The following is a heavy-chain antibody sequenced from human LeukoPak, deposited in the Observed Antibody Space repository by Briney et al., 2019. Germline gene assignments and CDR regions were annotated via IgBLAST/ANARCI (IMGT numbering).Heavy chain of an antibody. D-gene: IGHD5-18*01. Sequence: GGSLRLSCAASGFTFSDSGTHWVRQAPGKGLEWVAVISYDGSNEYYADSVKGRFTISRDNSKNTLYLQLNSLRAEDTAVYYCAKQGRRGYSYARSYYFDYWGQGTLVTVSS. V-gene: IGHV3-30*18. CDR3: AKQGRRGYSYARSYYFDY. CDR2: ISYDGSNE. CDR1: GFTFSDSG. J-gene: IGHJ4*02.